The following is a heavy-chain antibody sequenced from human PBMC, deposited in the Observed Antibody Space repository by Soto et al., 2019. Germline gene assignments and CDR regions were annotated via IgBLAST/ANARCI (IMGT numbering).Heavy chain of an antibody. D-gene: IGHD2-15*01. CDR1: GGSFSGYY. Sequence: SETLSLTCAVYGGSFSGYYWSWIRQPPGKGLEWIGEINHSGSTNYNPSLKSRVTISVDTSTNPFSLKLSSVTAADTAVYYCARGLVVAANWFDPWGQGTLVTVSS. J-gene: IGHJ5*02. CDR3: ARGLVVAANWFDP. V-gene: IGHV4-34*01. CDR2: INHSGST.